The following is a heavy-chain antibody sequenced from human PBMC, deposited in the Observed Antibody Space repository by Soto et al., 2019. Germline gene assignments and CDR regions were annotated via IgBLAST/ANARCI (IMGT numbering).Heavy chain of an antibody. CDR2: ISGSGGST. CDR3: AKDQPLMTFGGVIASYYYYGMEV. CDR1: GFTFSSYA. V-gene: IGHV3-23*01. D-gene: IGHD3-16*02. Sequence: EVQLLESGGGLVQPGGSLRLSSAASGFTFSSYAMSWVRQAPGKGLEWVSAISGSGGSTYYADSVKGRFTISRDNSKNTLYLQMNSLRAEDTAVYYCAKDQPLMTFGGVIASYYYYGMEVWGQGTTVTVSS. J-gene: IGHJ6*02.